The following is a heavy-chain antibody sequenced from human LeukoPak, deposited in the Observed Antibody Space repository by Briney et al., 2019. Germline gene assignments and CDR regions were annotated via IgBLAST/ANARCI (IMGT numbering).Heavy chain of an antibody. D-gene: IGHD2-2*01. Sequence: SETLSLTCAVSGYSISSGYYWGWIRQPPGKGLEWIGSIYHSGSTYYNPSLKSRATISVDTSKNQFSLKLSSVTAADTAVYYCARVVVVVPAAINGFDYWGQGTLVTVSS. V-gene: IGHV4-38-2*01. CDR1: GYSISSGYY. CDR3: ARVVVVVPAAINGFDY. J-gene: IGHJ4*02. CDR2: IYHSGST.